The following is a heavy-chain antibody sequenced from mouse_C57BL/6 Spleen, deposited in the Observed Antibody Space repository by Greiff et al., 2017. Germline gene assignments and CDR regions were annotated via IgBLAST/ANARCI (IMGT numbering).Heavy chain of an antibody. Sequence: EVQLQQPGPELVKPGASVKISCKASGYSFTGYFMNWVKQSHGTSLEWIGRITPYNGGTFYNQKFTRQATLTVAKSSSTAHMELQGLTSEDFAVYYCARGGNAIAYWGQGTLVTVSA. CDR2: ITPYNGGT. CDR1: GYSFTGYF. CDR3: ARGGNAIAY. V-gene: IGHV1-37*01. D-gene: IGHD2-1*01. J-gene: IGHJ3*01.